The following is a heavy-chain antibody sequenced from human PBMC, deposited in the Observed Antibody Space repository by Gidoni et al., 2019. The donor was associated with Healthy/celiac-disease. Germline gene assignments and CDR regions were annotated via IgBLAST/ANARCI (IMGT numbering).Heavy chain of an antibody. CDR2: ISSSSSYI. CDR3: ARDKGNYYDSSSNWFDP. J-gene: IGHJ5*02. Sequence: EVQLVESGGGLVKPGGSLRLSCAASGFTFSSYSMNWVRQAPGKGLELVSSISSSSSYIYYADSVKGRFTISRDNAKNSLYLQMNSLRAEDTAVYYCARDKGNYYDSSSNWFDPWGQGTLVTVSS. V-gene: IGHV3-21*01. CDR1: GFTFSSYS. D-gene: IGHD3-22*01.